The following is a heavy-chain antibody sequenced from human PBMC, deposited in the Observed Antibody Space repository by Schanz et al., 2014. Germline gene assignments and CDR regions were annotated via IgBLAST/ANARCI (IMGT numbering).Heavy chain of an antibody. Sequence: QVQLVQSGAEVKKPGASVKVSCKASGYTFVSYSMHWVRQAPGQGLEWMGWISAYTNNTNYAQKLQGRVTMTADTSTSTAYMDLRSLRSDDTAVYYCARSGSSNWYFFDYWGQGTLVTVSS. V-gene: IGHV1-18*04. CDR3: ARSGSSNWYFFDY. J-gene: IGHJ4*02. CDR2: ISAYTNNT. CDR1: GYTFVSYS. D-gene: IGHD6-13*01.